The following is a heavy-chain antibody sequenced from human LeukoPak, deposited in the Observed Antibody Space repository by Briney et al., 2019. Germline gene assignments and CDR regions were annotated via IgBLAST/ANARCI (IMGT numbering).Heavy chain of an antibody. CDR3: VRRFDF. V-gene: IGHV3-23*01. CDR1: GFTFSSYA. J-gene: IGHJ4*02. CDR2: FSGSGGST. Sequence: GSLRLSFAASGFTFSSYAMSWVRQAPGKGLECISGFSGSGGSTYYADSVKGRFTISRDNSKNSLYLQMNSLRVEDTAVYYCVRRFDFWGQGTLVTVSS.